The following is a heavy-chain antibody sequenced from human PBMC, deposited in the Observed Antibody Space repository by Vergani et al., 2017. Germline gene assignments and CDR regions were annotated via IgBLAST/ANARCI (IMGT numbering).Heavy chain of an antibody. CDR1: GFTFSSYG. V-gene: IGHV3-33*01. Sequence: QVQLVESGGGVVQPGRSLRLSCAASGFTFSSYGMHWVRQAPGKGLEWVAVIWYDGSNKYYADSVKGRFTISRDNSKNTLYLQMNSLRAEETAVYYCARASLAVAGILRRFGMDVWGQGTTVTVSS. CDR3: ARASLAVAGILRRFGMDV. D-gene: IGHD6-19*01. CDR2: IWYDGSNK. J-gene: IGHJ6*02.